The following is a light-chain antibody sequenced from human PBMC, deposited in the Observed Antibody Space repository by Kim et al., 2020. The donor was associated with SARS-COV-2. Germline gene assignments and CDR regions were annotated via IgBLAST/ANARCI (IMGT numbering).Light chain of an antibody. CDR2: EVN. CDR1: SSDIGGYNY. J-gene: IGLJ3*02. CDR3: SSFDGGDTLRV. Sequence: QSALTQPPSASGSPGQSVTISCTGTSSDIGGYNYVSWYQQHPGKAPKLMIYEVNKRPSGVPDRFSGSKSGNTASLTVSGLQAEDEADYYCSSFDGGDTLRVFGGGTQLTVL. V-gene: IGLV2-8*01.